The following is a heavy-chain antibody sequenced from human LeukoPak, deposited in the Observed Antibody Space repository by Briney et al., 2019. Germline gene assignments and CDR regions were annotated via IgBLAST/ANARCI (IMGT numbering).Heavy chain of an antibody. J-gene: IGHJ4*02. CDR3: ARDWGGIGYCSSTSCYLFDY. V-gene: IGHV1-2*02. Sequence: ASVKVSCKASGYTFTGHYIHWVRQAPGQGLEWMGWINPKNAATNYGQKFQGRVTMTRDTSISTAYMELSRLRSDDTAVYYCARDWGGIGYCSSTSCYLFDYWGQGTLVTVSS. CDR2: INPKNAAT. D-gene: IGHD2-2*01. CDR1: GYTFTGHY.